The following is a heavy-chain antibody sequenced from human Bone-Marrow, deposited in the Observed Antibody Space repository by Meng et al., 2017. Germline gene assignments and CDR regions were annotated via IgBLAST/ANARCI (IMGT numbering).Heavy chain of an antibody. CDR2: INPNSGGT. CDR1: GYNFTGYY. Sequence: EQLVQSGAKVNKPGASVKVSCKASGYNFTGYYMHWVRHAPGQGLEWMGRINPNSGGTNYAQKFQGRVSMTGDTSISTAYMELSGLRSDDTAMYYCARDEDISAAGKLFGDYWGQGTLVTVSS. CDR3: ARDEDISAAGKLFGDY. V-gene: IGHV1-2*06. J-gene: IGHJ4*02. D-gene: IGHD6-25*01.